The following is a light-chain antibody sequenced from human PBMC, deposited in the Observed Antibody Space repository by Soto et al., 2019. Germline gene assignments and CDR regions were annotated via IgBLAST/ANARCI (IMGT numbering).Light chain of an antibody. CDR2: GNS. Sequence: QSALTQPPSVSGAPGQRVTISCTGSSSNIGAGYDVHWYQQLPGTAPKLLIYGNSNRPSGVPDRFSGSKSGTSASPAITGLQAEDEADYYCQSYDSSLSVNYVFGTGTKV. V-gene: IGLV1-40*01. CDR3: QSYDSSLSVNYV. J-gene: IGLJ1*01. CDR1: SSNIGAGYD.